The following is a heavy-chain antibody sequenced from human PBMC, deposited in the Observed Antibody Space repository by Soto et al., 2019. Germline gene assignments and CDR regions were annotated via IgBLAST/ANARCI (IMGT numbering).Heavy chain of an antibody. CDR3: AKDNSCYVGVPFD. Sequence: EVQLVESGGGLVQPGRSLRLSCTTSGFVFDDYAMHWVRLAPGKGLEWVSGISWNSGSIDYADSVRGRFTISRDNAKNSLFLQMSSLRTEDTALYYCAKDNSCYVGVPFDWGRGTSVTVSS. J-gene: IGHJ6*02. D-gene: IGHD5-12*01. CDR1: GFVFDDYA. V-gene: IGHV3-9*01. CDR2: ISWNSGSI.